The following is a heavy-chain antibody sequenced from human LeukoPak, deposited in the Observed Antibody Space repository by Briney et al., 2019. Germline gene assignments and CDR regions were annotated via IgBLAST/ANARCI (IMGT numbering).Heavy chain of an antibody. V-gene: IGHV1-18*01. CDR3: ARGVTGRYCSTTSCHWRGWFDP. J-gene: IGHJ5*02. CDR1: GYTFTSYG. D-gene: IGHD2-2*01. CDR2: ISAYNGNT. Sequence: ASVKVSCKASGYTFTSYGISWVRQAPGQGLEWMGWISAYNGNTNYAQKFQGRVTITADESTSTAYMELSSLRSEDTAVYYCARGVTGRYCSTTSCHWRGWFDPWGQGTLVTVSS.